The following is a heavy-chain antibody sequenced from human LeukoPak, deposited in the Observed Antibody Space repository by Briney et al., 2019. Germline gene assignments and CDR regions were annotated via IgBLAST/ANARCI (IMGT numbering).Heavy chain of an antibody. D-gene: IGHD4-17*01. V-gene: IGHV1-2*02. CDR3: AREGYGDYYYYYMDV. CDR1: GYTFTGYY. CDR2: INPNSGGT. Sequence: ASVKVSCKASGYTFTGYYMHWVRQAPGQGLEWMGWINPNSGGTNYAQKFQGRVTMTRDTSISTAYMELSRLRSDDTAVYYCAREGYGDYYYYYMDVWGKGTTVTVSS. J-gene: IGHJ6*03.